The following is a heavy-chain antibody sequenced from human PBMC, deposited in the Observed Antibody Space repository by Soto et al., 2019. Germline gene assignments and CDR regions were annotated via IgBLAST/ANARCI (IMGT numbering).Heavy chain of an antibody. V-gene: IGHV1-18*01. CDR2: ISPYNDDT. J-gene: IGHJ6*02. Sequence: ASVKVSCKDSGYSFSSYGITWVRQAPGQGLEWLGWISPYNDDTKYAQRLQGRVTMTTDTSTRTAYMDIRGLRSDDTAIYYCARGGYYDSSGARNYHYYGMDVWGQGTTVTVSS. CDR1: GYSFSSYG. CDR3: ARGGYYDSSGARNYHYYGMDV. D-gene: IGHD3-22*01.